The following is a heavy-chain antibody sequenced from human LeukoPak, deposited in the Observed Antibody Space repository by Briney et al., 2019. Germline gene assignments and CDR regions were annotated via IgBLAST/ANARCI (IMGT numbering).Heavy chain of an antibody. CDR1: GFTFSDYY. Sequence: GGSLRLSCAASGFTFSDYYMTRIRQAPGKGLEWVSYISSSGSTIYYTDSVKGRFTISRDNAKSSLFLQMNSLRAEDTAMYYCARVPGFSSSWYDYWGQGTLVTVSS. D-gene: IGHD6-13*01. CDR3: ARVPGFSSSWYDY. CDR2: ISSSGSTI. J-gene: IGHJ4*02. V-gene: IGHV3-11*01.